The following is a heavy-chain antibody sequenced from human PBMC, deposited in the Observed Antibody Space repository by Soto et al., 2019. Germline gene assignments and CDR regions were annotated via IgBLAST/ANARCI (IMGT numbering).Heavy chain of an antibody. Sequence: QVQLVQSRAEVRKPGASVKASCKASGYTFSDYYIHWLRQAPGQGLGWMGWNNPNSGGTKYAPRFQGWVTMTRDTSITTAYMELSRLRSGDTAVYYWAREPATAKPEGVDFWGQGTLVTVSS. V-gene: IGHV1-2*04. CDR3: AREPATAKPEGVDF. J-gene: IGHJ4*02. CDR2: NNPNSGGT. CDR1: GYTFSDYY. D-gene: IGHD1-1*01.